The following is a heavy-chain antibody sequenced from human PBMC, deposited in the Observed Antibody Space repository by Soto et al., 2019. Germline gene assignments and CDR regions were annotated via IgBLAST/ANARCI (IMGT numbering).Heavy chain of an antibody. Sequence: QVQLQESGPGLVKPSQTLSLTCTVSGGSVSSGGYYWSWIRQHPGKGLEWIGYIYYSGSTYYNPSLTSRVNISVDTSKNQFSLKLSSVTAADTAVYYCASVYSSGYYHWFDPWGQGTLVTVSS. J-gene: IGHJ5*02. CDR2: IYYSGST. V-gene: IGHV4-31*03. CDR1: GGSVSSGGYY. CDR3: ASVYSSGYYHWFDP. D-gene: IGHD3-22*01.